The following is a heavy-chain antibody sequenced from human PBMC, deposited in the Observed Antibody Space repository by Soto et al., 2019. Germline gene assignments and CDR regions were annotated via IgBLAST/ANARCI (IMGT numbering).Heavy chain of an antibody. Sequence: EVQLVESGGGLVKPGGSLRLSCAASGFTFSSYSMNWVRQAPGKGLEWVSSISSSSSYIYYADSVKGPFTISRDNAKNSLHMQMNSLRAEDRAVYYCARDQPGYSYGYGLGYWGQGTLVTVSS. D-gene: IGHD5-18*01. CDR1: GFTFSSYS. CDR3: ARDQPGYSYGYGLGY. V-gene: IGHV3-21*01. CDR2: ISSSSSYI. J-gene: IGHJ4*02.